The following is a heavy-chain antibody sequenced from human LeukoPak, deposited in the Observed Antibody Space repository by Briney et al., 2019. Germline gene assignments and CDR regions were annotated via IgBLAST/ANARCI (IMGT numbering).Heavy chain of an antibody. V-gene: IGHV4-59*01. D-gene: IGHD3-10*01. CDR2: IYYSGST. CDR1: GGSISSYY. J-gene: IGHJ6*03. Sequence: SETLSLTCTVSGGSISSYYWSWTRQPPGQGLEWIGYIYYSGSTNYNPSLKSRVTISVDTSKNQFSLKLSSVTAADTAVYYCAREGFRDLAGYYYYYMDVWGKGTTVTVSS. CDR3: AREGFRDLAGYYYYYMDV.